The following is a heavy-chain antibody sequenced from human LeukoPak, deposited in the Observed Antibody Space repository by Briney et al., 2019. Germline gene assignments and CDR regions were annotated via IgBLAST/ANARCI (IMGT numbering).Heavy chain of an antibody. Sequence: GASVKVSCKASGYTFTSYYMHWVRQAPGQGLEWMGIINPSGGSTSYAQKFQGRVTMTRDTSTSTVYMELSSLRSEDTAVYYCARGGVDYDSSGLAYGMDVWGQGTTVTVSS. CDR1: GYTFTSYY. CDR3: ARGGVDYDSSGLAYGMDV. V-gene: IGHV1-46*01. CDR2: INPSGGST. J-gene: IGHJ6*02. D-gene: IGHD3-22*01.